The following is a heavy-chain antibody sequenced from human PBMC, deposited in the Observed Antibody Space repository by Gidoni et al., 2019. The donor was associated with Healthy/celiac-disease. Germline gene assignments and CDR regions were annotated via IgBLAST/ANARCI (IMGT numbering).Heavy chain of an antibody. Sequence: QVQLLESGGGVVQPGRSLRLSCAASGFTFSSYGMHWVRKGPGKGLEWVAVISYDGSNKYYADSVKGRFTISRYNSKNTLYLQMNSLRAEDTAVYYCASNLGQAWGYYFDYWGQGTLVTVSS. CDR1: GFTFSSYG. CDR2: ISYDGSNK. J-gene: IGHJ4*02. D-gene: IGHD7-27*01. CDR3: ASNLGQAWGYYFDY. V-gene: IGHV3-30*03.